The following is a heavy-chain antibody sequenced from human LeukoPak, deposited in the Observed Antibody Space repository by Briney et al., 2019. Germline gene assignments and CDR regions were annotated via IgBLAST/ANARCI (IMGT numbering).Heavy chain of an antibody. CDR2: IYSGGST. V-gene: IGHV3-53*01. CDR3: ARAVPYNYGDLYFDY. Sequence: PGGSLRLSCAASGFTVSSNYMSWVRQAPGKGLEWVSVIYSGGSTYYADSVKGRFTISRDNSKNTLYLQMNSLGAEDTAVYYCARAVPYNYGDLYFDYWGQGTLVTVSS. D-gene: IGHD4-17*01. CDR1: GFTVSSNY. J-gene: IGHJ4*02.